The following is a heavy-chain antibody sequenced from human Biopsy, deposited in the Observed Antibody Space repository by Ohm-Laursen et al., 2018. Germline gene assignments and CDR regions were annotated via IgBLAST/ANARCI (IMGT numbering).Heavy chain of an antibody. CDR3: ARAKNSTGWPYCYFYGMDV. D-gene: IGHD2/OR15-2a*01. CDR2: IYYSGST. Sequence: SETLSLTCTVSGGSISSDYWSWIRQTPGKGLEWIGYIYYSGSTNYNPSLKSRVTISVDTSKNQFSLRLNSVTVAGTAVYYCARAKNSTGWPYCYFYGMDVWGQGTTVTVSS. J-gene: IGHJ6*02. CDR1: GGSISSDY. V-gene: IGHV4-59*01.